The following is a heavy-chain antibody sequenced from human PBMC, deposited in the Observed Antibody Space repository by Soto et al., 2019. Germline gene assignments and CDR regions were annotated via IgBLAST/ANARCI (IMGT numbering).Heavy chain of an antibody. CDR1: SDSISRFS. CDR2: VYVNADT. J-gene: IGHJ4*02. D-gene: IGHD4-4*01. Sequence: PSDTLSLTCTVSSDSISRFSWSWVRQAAGKGLEWIGRVYVNADTKYAPSLRSRLNISVDTSKNQFALRLTSVTAADTAVYFCAREARCDFSGIFDYWGRGXLVTVSS. CDR3: AREARCDFSGIFDY. V-gene: IGHV4-4*07.